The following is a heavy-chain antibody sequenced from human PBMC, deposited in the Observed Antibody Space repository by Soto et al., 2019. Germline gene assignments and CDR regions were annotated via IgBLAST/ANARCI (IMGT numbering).Heavy chain of an antibody. Sequence: SVKVSCKASGFTFSSSAVQWVRQARGQRLEWIGWIVLGNGNTNYAQKFQERVTITRDMSTSTAYMEVRSLTSDDTAVYYCAIRIGNIGWYWLDSWGQGTLVTVS. CDR3: AIRIGNIGWYWLDS. V-gene: IGHV1-58*01. J-gene: IGHJ4*02. D-gene: IGHD6-19*01. CDR1: GFTFSSSA. CDR2: IVLGNGNT.